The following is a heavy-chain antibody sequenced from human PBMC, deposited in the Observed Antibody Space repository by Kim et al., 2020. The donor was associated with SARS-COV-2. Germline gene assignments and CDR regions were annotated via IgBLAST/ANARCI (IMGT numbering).Heavy chain of an antibody. Sequence: NYHPSLKSRVTISVNTSKNQFSLKLSSVTAADTAVYYCARENSSWYGMDVWGQGTTVTVSS. CDR3: ARENSSWYGMDV. D-gene: IGHD6-13*01. V-gene: IGHV4-59*01. J-gene: IGHJ6*02.